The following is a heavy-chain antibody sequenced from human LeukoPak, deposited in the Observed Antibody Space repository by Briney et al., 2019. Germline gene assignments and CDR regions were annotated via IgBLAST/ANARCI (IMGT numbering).Heavy chain of an antibody. CDR2: VHSSGSTI. Sequence: PGGSLRLSCAASGFTFRSYHMNWVRQAPGKGLEWVSYVHSSGSTIYYADSVKGRFTISRDNAKNSLYLQMNSLRAEDTAVYHCARDGTTVITNYYYGMDVWGQGTTVTVAS. CDR1: GFTFRSYH. J-gene: IGHJ6*02. V-gene: IGHV3-48*03. D-gene: IGHD4-17*01. CDR3: ARDGTTVITNYYYGMDV.